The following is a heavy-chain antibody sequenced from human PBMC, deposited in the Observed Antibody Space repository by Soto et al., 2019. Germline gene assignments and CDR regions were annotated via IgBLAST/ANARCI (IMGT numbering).Heavy chain of an antibody. CDR2: ISGSGGST. CDR3: AKDPLGYCSSTSCYTLYYGMDV. Sequence: EVQLLESGGGLVQPGGSLRLSCAASGFTFSNYAMSWVRQAPGKGLEWVSAISGSGGSTYYADSVKGRFTISRDNSKNTLYLQMNSLRAEDTAVYYCAKDPLGYCSSTSCYTLYYGMDVWGQGTTVTVSS. D-gene: IGHD2-2*02. CDR1: GFTFSNYA. J-gene: IGHJ6*02. V-gene: IGHV3-23*01.